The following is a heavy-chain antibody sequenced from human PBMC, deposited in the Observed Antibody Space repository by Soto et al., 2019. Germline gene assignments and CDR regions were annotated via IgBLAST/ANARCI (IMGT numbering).Heavy chain of an antibody. CDR2: IGTAGDT. V-gene: IGHV3-13*01. CDR1: GFTFSSYD. CDR3: ARGHSSGWYGDFDY. J-gene: IGHJ4*02. Sequence: GGSLRLSCAARGFTFSSYDMHLVRQATGKGLEWVSAIGTAGDTYYPGSVKGRFTISRENAKNSLYLQMNSLRAGDTAVYYCARGHSSGWYGDFDYWGQGTLVTVSS. D-gene: IGHD6-19*01.